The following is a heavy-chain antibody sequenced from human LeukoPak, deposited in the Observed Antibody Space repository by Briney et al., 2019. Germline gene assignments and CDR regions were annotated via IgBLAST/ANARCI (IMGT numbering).Heavy chain of an antibody. CDR3: AKGTAVTTHLSHFDY. CDR2: ISGSGGST. Sequence: GGSLRLSCAASGSTFSSYAMSWVRQAPGKGLEWVSAISGSGGSTYYADSVKGRFTISRDNSKNTLYLQMNSLRAEDTAVYYCAKGTAVTTHLSHFDYWGQGTLVTVSS. V-gene: IGHV3-23*01. J-gene: IGHJ4*02. D-gene: IGHD4-17*01. CDR1: GSTFSSYA.